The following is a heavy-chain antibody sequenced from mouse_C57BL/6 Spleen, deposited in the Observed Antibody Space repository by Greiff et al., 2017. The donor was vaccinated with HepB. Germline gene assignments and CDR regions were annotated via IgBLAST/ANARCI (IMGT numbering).Heavy chain of an antibody. Sequence: VQLKESGPELVKPGASVKISCKASGYAFSSSWMNWVKQRPGKGLEWIGRIYPGDGDTNYNGKFKGKATLTADKSSSTAYMQLSSLTSEDSAVYVCARQACITTVVAFDYWGQGTTLTVSS. CDR1: GYAFSSSW. D-gene: IGHD1-1*01. J-gene: IGHJ2*01. CDR3: ARQACITTVVAFDY. V-gene: IGHV1-82*01. CDR2: IYPGDGDT.